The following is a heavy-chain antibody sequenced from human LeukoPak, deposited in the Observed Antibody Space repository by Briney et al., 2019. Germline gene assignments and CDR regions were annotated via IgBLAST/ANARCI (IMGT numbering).Heavy chain of an antibody. CDR2: IDPDTGDT. Sequence: ASVKVSCKPSGYIFIDHYLHWVRQAPGQGLESLGWIDPDTGDTNYPQKFQGRVTMTRDTSSSTAYMELNRLRSDDTAVYYCARAGHNSNSGGYDFWGLGTLVTVSS. V-gene: IGHV1-2*02. CDR1: GYIFIDHY. J-gene: IGHJ4*02. CDR3: ARAGHNSNSGGYDF. D-gene: IGHD3-22*01.